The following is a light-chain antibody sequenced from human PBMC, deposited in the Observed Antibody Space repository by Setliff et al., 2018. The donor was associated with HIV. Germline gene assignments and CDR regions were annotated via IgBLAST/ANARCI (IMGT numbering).Light chain of an antibody. V-gene: IGLV2-14*03. CDR1: SSDVGGYNF. J-gene: IGLJ1*01. CDR3: ASYRPNDLGV. CDR2: DVT. Sequence: QSALTQPASVSGSPGQSVTISCTGTSSDVGGYNFVSWYQQHPGKTPELLIYDVTNRPSGVSDRFSGSKSGNTASLTISGLQPEDEADYYCASYRPNDLGVFGTGTKVTVL.